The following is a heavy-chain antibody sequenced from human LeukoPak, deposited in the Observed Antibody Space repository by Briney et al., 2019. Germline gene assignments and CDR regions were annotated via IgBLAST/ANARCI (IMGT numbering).Heavy chain of an antibody. D-gene: IGHD2-2*01. J-gene: IGHJ6*02. Sequence: ASVKVSCKASGYTFTSYGISWVRQAPGQGLEWMGWIRAYNDNTNYAQKLQGRVTMTTETSTSTAYMELRSLRSDDTAVYYCARAIPELGYCSSTSCKTPMPYYYYGMDVWGQGTTVTVSS. CDR3: ARAIPELGYCSSTSCKTPMPYYYYGMDV. CDR2: IRAYNDNT. V-gene: IGHV1-18*01. CDR1: GYTFTSYG.